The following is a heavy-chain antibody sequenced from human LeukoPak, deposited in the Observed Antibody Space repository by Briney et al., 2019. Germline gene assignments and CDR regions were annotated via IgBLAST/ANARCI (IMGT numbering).Heavy chain of an antibody. J-gene: IGHJ4*02. Sequence: QAPXXXXXGMXWINPNSGGTNYAQKFQGRVTMTRDTSISTAYMELSRLRSDDTAVYYCARGRAPYSSRPKHYYFDYWGQGTLVTVSS. CDR3: ARGRAPYSSRPKHYYFDY. CDR2: INPNSGGT. V-gene: IGHV1-2*02. D-gene: IGHD6-13*01.